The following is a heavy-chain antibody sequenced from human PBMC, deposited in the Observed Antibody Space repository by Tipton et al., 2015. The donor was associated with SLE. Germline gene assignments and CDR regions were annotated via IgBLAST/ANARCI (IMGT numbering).Heavy chain of an antibody. D-gene: IGHD3-22*01. CDR3: ARNGPYYYDSSGYFGHHNWFDP. J-gene: IGHJ5*02. Sequence: TLSLTCAVYGGSFSGYYWSWICKPPGKGLEWIGEINHSGSTNYNPSLKSRVTISVDTSKNHFSLKLSSVTAADTAVYYCARNGPYYYDSSGYFGHHNWFDPWGQGTLVTVSS. CDR1: GGSFSGYY. V-gene: IGHV4-34*01. CDR2: INHSGST.